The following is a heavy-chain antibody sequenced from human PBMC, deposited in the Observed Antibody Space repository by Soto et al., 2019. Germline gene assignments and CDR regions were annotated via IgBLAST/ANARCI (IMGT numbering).Heavy chain of an antibody. CDR1: GFTFSSYG. V-gene: IGHV3-30*18. CDR2: ISYDGSNK. D-gene: IGHD3-16*01. Sequence: QVQLVESGGGVVQPGRSLRLSCAASGFTFSSYGMHWVRQAPGKGLEWVAVISYDGSNKYYADSVKGRFTISRDNSKNTLYLQMNSLRAEDTDVYYCAKELGYYYYYGMDVWGQGTTVTVSS. J-gene: IGHJ6*02. CDR3: AKELGYYYYYGMDV.